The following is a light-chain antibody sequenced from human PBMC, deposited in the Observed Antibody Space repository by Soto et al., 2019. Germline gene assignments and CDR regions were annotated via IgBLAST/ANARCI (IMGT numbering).Light chain of an antibody. Sequence: EIVLTQSPATLSLSPGERATLSCRASQSVRSYLAWYQQKPGTAPRLLLYDASDRATGMPARFSCSGSGTDFTLTISSLEPEDFAVYYCQQRTNWPPSWTFGEGTKVEIK. CDR2: DAS. J-gene: IGKJ1*01. V-gene: IGKV3-11*01. CDR3: QQRTNWPPSWT. CDR1: QSVRSY.